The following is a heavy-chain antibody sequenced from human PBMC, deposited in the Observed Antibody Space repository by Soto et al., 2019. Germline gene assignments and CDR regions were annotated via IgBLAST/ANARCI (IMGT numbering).Heavy chain of an antibody. CDR2: ISSNGGST. Sequence: EVQLVESGGGLVQPGGSLRLSCAASGFTFSSYAMHWVRQAPGKGLEYVSAISSNGGSTYYANSVKGRFTISRDNSKNTLYLQMGSLRAEDMAVYYCARERGSGRYFDYWGQGTLVTVSS. CDR3: ARERGSGRYFDY. V-gene: IGHV3-64*01. D-gene: IGHD6-19*01. CDR1: GFTFSSYA. J-gene: IGHJ4*02.